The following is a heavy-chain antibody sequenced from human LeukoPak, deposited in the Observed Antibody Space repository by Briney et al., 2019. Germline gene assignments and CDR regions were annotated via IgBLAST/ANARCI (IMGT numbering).Heavy chain of an antibody. CDR2: ISSSSSTI. CDR1: GFTFSSYS. CDR3: ARETLTPVRAMIVVVFGP. D-gene: IGHD3-22*01. Sequence: PGGSLRLSCAASGFTFSSYSMNWVRQAPGKGLEWVSYISSSSSTIYYADSVKGRFTISRDNAKNSLYLQMNSLRDEDTAVYYCARETLTPVRAMIVVVFGPWGQGTLVTVSS. V-gene: IGHV3-48*02. J-gene: IGHJ5*02.